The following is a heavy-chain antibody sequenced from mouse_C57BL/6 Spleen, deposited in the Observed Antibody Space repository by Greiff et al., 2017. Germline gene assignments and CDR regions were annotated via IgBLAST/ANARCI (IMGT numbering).Heavy chain of an antibody. J-gene: IGHJ4*01. V-gene: IGHV1-54*01. CDR2: INPGSGGT. Sequence: QVQLQQSGAELVRPGTSVKVSCKASGYAFTNYLIEWVKQRPGQGLEWIGVINPGSGGTNYNEKFKGKATLTADKSSSTAYMQLSSLTSEDSAVYFCARYGSLYALDCWGQGTSVTVSS. D-gene: IGHD1-1*02. CDR1: GYAFTNYL. CDR3: ARYGSLYALDC.